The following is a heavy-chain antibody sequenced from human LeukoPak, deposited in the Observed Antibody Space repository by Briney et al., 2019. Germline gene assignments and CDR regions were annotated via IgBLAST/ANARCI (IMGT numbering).Heavy chain of an antibody. V-gene: IGHV4-61*01. CDR1: GGSISSSSYY. J-gene: IGHJ3*02. CDR2: IYYSGST. CDR3: ARERSYYDILTGHYSHAFDI. Sequence: SETLSLTCTVSGGSISSSSYYWSWIRQPPGKGLEYIGYIYYSGSTNYNPSLKSRVTISVDTSKNQFSLKLSSVTAADTAVYYCARERSYYDILTGHYSHAFDIWGQGTMVTVSS. D-gene: IGHD3-9*01.